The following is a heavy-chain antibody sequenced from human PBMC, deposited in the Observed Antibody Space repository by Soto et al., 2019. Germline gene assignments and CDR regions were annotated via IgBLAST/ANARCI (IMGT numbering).Heavy chain of an antibody. CDR3: AGGVGGGVDS. CDR2: MEPSTGRT. V-gene: IGHV1-8*01. J-gene: IGHJ4*02. D-gene: IGHD3-16*01. Sequence: QVQLVQSGAEVREPGASVKVSCKASGYSFTSLDINWVRQTAGQGLEWMGWMEPSTGRTGYAQKSRGKATMTGDPSINRAYRERTPLTSDHPAFFYCAGGVGGGVDSGGQGPLVTVPS. CDR1: GYSFTSLD.